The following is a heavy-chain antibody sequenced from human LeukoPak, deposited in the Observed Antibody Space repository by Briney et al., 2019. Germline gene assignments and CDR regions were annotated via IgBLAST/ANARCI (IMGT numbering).Heavy chain of an antibody. CDR1: GFTFTNAW. V-gene: IGHV3-15*07. CDR2: IKSKTYGGTT. J-gene: IGHJ4*02. D-gene: IGHD4-17*01. CDR3: TTARGTYASGHY. Sequence: GGSLRLSCAASGFTFTNAWMNWVRQAPGKGLEWVGLIKSKTYGGTTDYAAPVKGRFTISRDDSKNTPYLQMNSLQTEDTAVYYCTTARGTYASGHYWGQGILVTVSS.